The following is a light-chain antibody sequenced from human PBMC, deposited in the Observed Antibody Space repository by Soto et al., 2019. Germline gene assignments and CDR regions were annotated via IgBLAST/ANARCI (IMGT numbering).Light chain of an antibody. Sequence: IQMTQSPTSLSASVGDRVPTTCRATQSISSYLNWYQQKPGKDPKLLIYAASSLQSGVPSRFSGSGSATDFTLTISSLQPEDFATYYCQQSYSTPPLTFGGGTKVDIK. CDR2: AAS. CDR1: QSISSY. CDR3: QQSYSTPPLT. V-gene: IGKV1-39*01. J-gene: IGKJ4*01.